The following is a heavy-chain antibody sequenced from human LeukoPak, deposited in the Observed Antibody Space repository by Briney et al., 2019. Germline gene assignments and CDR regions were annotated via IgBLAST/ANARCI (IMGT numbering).Heavy chain of an antibody. CDR3: ARDFRTQLDGYSPPYHFDY. CDR1: GFPFSIHS. D-gene: IGHD5-24*01. V-gene: IGHV3-21*01. J-gene: IGHJ4*02. Sequence: GRSLRLSCAASGFPFSIHSMSWVRQAPGKGLEWVSSIDSSSTHIYYADSMKGRFTISRDNAKNSLFLQMNSLRAEDTAVYYCARDFRTQLDGYSPPYHFDYWGQGALVTVSS. CDR2: IDSSSTHI.